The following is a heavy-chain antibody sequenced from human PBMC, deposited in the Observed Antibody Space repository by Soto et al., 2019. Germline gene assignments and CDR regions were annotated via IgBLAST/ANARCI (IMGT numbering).Heavy chain of an antibody. J-gene: IGHJ6*03. V-gene: IGHV4-34*01. Sequence: PSETLSLTCAVYGGSFSGYYWSWIRQPPGKGLEWIGEINHSGSTNYNPSLKSRVTISVDTSKNQFSLKLSSVTAADTAVYYCARGSVRCSGGSCYRTHYYYMDVWGKGTTVTVSS. CDR2: INHSGST. D-gene: IGHD2-15*01. CDR3: ARGSVRCSGGSCYRTHYYYMDV. CDR1: GGSFSGYY.